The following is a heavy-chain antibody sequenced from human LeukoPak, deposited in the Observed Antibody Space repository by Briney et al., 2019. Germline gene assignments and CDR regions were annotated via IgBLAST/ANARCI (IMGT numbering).Heavy chain of an antibody. J-gene: IGHJ6*02. Sequence: GGSLRLSCAASGFTFSSYSMSWVRQAPGKGLEWVSSISSSSSYIYYADSVKGRFTISRDNAKNSLYLQMNSLRAEDTAVYYCARDSSSWVGPYYYYYGMDVWGQGTTVTVSS. CDR2: ISSSSSYI. CDR3: ARDSSSWVGPYYYYYGMDV. D-gene: IGHD6-13*01. V-gene: IGHV3-21*01. CDR1: GFTFSSYS.